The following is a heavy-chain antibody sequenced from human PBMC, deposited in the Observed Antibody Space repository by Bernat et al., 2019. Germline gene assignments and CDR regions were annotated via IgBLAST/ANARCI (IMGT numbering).Heavy chain of an antibody. CDR1: GYSFTNYW. Sequence: EVQLVQSGAEVKKPGESLKISCKGSGYSFTNYWIAWVRQMPGEGLEWMGIIYPDDSDTRYSPSFQGHVTISADKSISTAYLQWSSLKASDTAMYYCARHPGYTSGWSDYWGQGTLVTVSS. V-gene: IGHV5-51*01. J-gene: IGHJ4*02. D-gene: IGHD6-19*01. CDR3: ARHPGYTSGWSDY. CDR2: IYPDDSDT.